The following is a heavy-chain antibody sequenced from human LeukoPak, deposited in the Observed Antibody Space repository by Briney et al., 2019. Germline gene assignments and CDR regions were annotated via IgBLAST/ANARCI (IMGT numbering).Heavy chain of an antibody. Sequence: ASVKVSCKASGYTFTGYYMHWVRQAPGQGLEWMGWINPNSGGTNYAQKFQGRVTMTRDTSISTAYMELSRLRSDDTAVYYCARDHGYSGYDLGPLHNWFDPWGQGTLVTVSS. CDR3: ARDHGYSGYDLGPLHNWFDP. D-gene: IGHD5-12*01. J-gene: IGHJ5*02. V-gene: IGHV1-2*02. CDR2: INPNSGGT. CDR1: GYTFTGYY.